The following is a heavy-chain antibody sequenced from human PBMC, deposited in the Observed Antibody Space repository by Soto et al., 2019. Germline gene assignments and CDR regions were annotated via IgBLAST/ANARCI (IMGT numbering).Heavy chain of an antibody. CDR2: IYYSGST. D-gene: IGHD3-9*01. Sequence: SETLSLTCTVSGDTITSNSYFWAWIRQPPGKGLEWIGSIYYSGSTYHNPSLKSRVTISVDRSNNQFSLKLTSVTAADTAVYYCARHFSVDHFDYWGQGALVTVSS. J-gene: IGHJ4*02. V-gene: IGHV4-39*01. CDR3: ARHFSVDHFDY. CDR1: GDTITSNSYF.